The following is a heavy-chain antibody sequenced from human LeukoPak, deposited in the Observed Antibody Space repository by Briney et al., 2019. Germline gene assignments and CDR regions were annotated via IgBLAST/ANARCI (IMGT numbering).Heavy chain of an antibody. CDR3: ARGVRNYYDSSGYLDS. Sequence: GASVKVSCKASGYTFTSYDINWVRQATGQGLEWMGWMNPNSGNTGYAQKFQGRVTMTRNTSISTAYMELSSLRSEDTAVYYCARGVRNYYDSSGYLDSWGQGTLVTVSS. J-gene: IGHJ5*01. D-gene: IGHD3-22*01. CDR2: MNPNSGNT. CDR1: GYTFTSYD. V-gene: IGHV1-8*01.